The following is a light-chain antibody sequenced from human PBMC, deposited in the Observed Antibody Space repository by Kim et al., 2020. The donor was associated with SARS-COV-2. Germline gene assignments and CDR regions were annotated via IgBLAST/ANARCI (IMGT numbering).Light chain of an antibody. CDR3: QTWGTGIRV. CDR2: VNSDGSH. Sequence: QPVLTQSPSASASLGASVKLTCTLSSGHSSYAIAWHQQQPEKGPRYLMKVNSDGSHSKGDGIPDRFSGSSSGAERYLTISSLQSEDEADYYCQTWGTGIRVFDGGTQLTVL. V-gene: IGLV4-69*01. CDR1: SGHSSYA. J-gene: IGLJ3*02.